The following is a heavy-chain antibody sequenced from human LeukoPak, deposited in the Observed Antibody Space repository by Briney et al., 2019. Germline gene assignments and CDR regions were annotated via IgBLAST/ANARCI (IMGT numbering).Heavy chain of an antibody. CDR3: AKDKDTMVRGVTYYFDY. Sequence: PGGSRRLSCAASGFTFDDYAMHWVRQAPGKGLEWVSGISWNSGSIGYADSVKGRSTISRDNAKNSLYLQMNSLRAEDTALYYCAKDKDTMVRGVTYYFDYWGQGTLVTVSS. CDR2: ISWNSGSI. CDR1: GFTFDDYA. D-gene: IGHD3-10*01. V-gene: IGHV3-9*01. J-gene: IGHJ4*02.